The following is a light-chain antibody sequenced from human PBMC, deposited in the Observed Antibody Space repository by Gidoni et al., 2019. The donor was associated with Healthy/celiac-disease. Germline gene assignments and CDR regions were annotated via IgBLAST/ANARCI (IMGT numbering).Light chain of an antibody. J-gene: IGKJ5*01. CDR1: QGVSSY. Sequence: EIVLTQSPATLSLSPGERATLSCRASQGVSSYLAWYQQKPGQAPRLLIYDASNRATGIPARFSGSGPGTDFTLTISSLEPEDFAVYYCQQRSNWHPDFXXXTRLEIK. V-gene: IGKV3D-11*01. CDR3: QQRSNWHPD. CDR2: DAS.